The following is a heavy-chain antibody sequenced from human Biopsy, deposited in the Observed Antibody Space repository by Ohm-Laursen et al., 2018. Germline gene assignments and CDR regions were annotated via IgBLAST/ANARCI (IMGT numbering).Heavy chain of an antibody. J-gene: IGHJ4*02. CDR1: GFPFSDYY. V-gene: IGHV3-11*01. Sequence: SLRLSCAASGFPFSDYYMRWIRQAPGKGLDWVSSIDSSAASTFYADSVKGRFTISRDNSKNTLFLQMNSLRAADTAIYYCASDLNGDPSAFDYWGQGTPVTVSS. CDR3: ASDLNGDPSAFDY. D-gene: IGHD4-17*01. CDR2: IDSSAAST.